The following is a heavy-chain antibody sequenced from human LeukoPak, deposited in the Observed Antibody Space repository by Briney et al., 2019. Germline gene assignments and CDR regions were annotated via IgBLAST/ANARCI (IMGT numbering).Heavy chain of an antibody. CDR1: EYTFTSYD. Sequence: ASVKVSCKASEYTFTSYDINWVRQAPGQGLEWMGIINPSGGSTSYAQKFQGRVTMTRDTSTSTVYMELSSLRSEDTAVYYCARGAYEILSGWSLYYFDYWGQGTLVTVSS. CDR2: INPSGGST. D-gene: IGHD3-3*01. V-gene: IGHV1-46*01. CDR3: ARGAYEILSGWSLYYFDY. J-gene: IGHJ4*02.